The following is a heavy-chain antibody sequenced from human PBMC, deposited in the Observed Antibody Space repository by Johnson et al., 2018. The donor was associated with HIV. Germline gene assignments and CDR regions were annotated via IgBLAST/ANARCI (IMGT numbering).Heavy chain of an antibody. J-gene: IGHJ3*01. Sequence: EVQLVESGGGLVQPGRSLRLSCAASGFTFDDYAMHWVRQAPGKGLEWVSGISWNSGSIGYADSVKGRFTISRDNSKKTLHLQMSSLRGDDTAIYYCAKVIALAGSPDAFDVWGRGTVVTVSS. CDR2: ISWNSGSI. V-gene: IGHV3-9*01. CDR3: AKVIALAGSPDAFDV. D-gene: IGHD6-19*01. CDR1: GFTFDDYA.